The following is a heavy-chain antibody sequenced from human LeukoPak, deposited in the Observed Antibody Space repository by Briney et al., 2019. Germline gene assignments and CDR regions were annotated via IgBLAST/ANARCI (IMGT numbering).Heavy chain of an antibody. CDR1: GFTFTSYA. J-gene: IGHJ3*02. CDR3: AKDHYYDSSGYYYARAFDI. Sequence: PGGSLRLSCTASGFTFTSYAMSWVRQAPGKGLEWVSGISWNSGSIGYADSVKGRFTISRDNAKNSLYLQMNSLRAEDTALYYCAKDHYYDSSGYYYARAFDIWGQGTMVTVSS. CDR2: ISWNSGSI. V-gene: IGHV3-9*01. D-gene: IGHD3-22*01.